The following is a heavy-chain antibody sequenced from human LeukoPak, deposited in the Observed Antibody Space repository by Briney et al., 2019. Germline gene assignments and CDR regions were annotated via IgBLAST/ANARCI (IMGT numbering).Heavy chain of an antibody. J-gene: IGHJ4*02. V-gene: IGHV4-30-4*08. D-gene: IGHD2-2*01. CDR1: GGSIGSGDYY. Sequence: SETLSLTCTVSGGSIGSGDYYWSWIRQPPGKGLGWIGYIYYSGSTYYNPSLKSRVTISVDTSKNQFSLKLSSVTAADTAVYYCARAPGGGYCSSTSCYVSYYWGQGTLVTVSS. CDR3: ARAPGGGYCSSTSCYVSYY. CDR2: IYYSGST.